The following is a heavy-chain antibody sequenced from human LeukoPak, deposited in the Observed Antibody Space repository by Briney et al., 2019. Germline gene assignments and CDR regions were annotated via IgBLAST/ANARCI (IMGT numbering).Heavy chain of an antibody. D-gene: IGHD1-20*01. CDR1: GGSIRTSSYY. J-gene: IGHJ6*02. V-gene: IGHV4-39*01. CDR2: IYYSGST. Sequence: SETLSLSCTVSGGSIRTSSYYWGWIRQPPGKGLEWIGSIYYSGSTYYNPSLKSRVTISVDTSKNQFSLKLSSVTAADTAVYYCASPPNWNDIRYYYGMDVWGQGTTVTVSS. CDR3: ASPPNWNDIRYYYGMDV.